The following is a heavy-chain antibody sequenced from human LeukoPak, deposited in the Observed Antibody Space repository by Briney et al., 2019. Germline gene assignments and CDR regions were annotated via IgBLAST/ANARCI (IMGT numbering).Heavy chain of an antibody. CDR1: GFTFSTYA. D-gene: IGHD6-19*01. Sequence: PGRSLRLSCAASGFTFSTYAMHWVRQAPGKGLEWVAVISYDGSNKYYADSVKGRFTISRDNSKNTLYLQMNSLRPEDTAVCYCARTDQGSGWYEGNFDYWGQGTLVTVSS. CDR2: ISYDGSNK. J-gene: IGHJ4*02. CDR3: ARTDQGSGWYEGNFDY. V-gene: IGHV3-30*04.